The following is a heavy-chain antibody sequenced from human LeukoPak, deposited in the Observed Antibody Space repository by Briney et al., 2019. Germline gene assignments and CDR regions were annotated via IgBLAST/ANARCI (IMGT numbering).Heavy chain of an antibody. D-gene: IGHD1-14*01. V-gene: IGHV3-66*01. CDR1: GFTVSSNY. Sequence: PGGSLRLSCAASGFTVSSNYMGWVRQAPGKGLEWVSVIFSGGSTYYAESVKGRFTISRDNSKNTLYLQMNNLRVEDTADYFCARARTYTLDWGQGTLVTVSS. J-gene: IGHJ4*02. CDR3: ARARTYTLD. CDR2: IFSGGST.